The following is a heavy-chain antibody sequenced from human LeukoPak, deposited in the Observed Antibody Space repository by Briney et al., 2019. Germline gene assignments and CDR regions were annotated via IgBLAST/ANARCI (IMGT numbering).Heavy chain of an antibody. Sequence: TGGSLRLSCAASGLPFSNYNMNWVRQAPGKGLEWVSSISSSSSYIYYADSVKGRFTISRDNATNSLYLQMNSLRAEDTAVYYCARAISGGYADYWGQGILVTVSS. CDR3: ARAISGGYADY. CDR1: GLPFSNYN. D-gene: IGHD1-26*01. J-gene: IGHJ4*02. V-gene: IGHV3-21*01. CDR2: ISSSSSYI.